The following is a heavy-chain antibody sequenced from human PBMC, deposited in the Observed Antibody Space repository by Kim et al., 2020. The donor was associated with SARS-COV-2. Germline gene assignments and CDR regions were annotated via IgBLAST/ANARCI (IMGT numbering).Heavy chain of an antibody. CDR3: ARTWGKAAAGRNYYFDY. V-gene: IGHV3-23*01. CDR1: GFTFSTYA. CDR2: ISGSGGNT. D-gene: IGHD6-13*01. Sequence: GGSLRLSCAVSGFTFSTYAMSWVRQAPGKGLEWVSLISGSGGNTYYAASVKGRFIISSDNSKKTLYLQMNGLRAEDMAVYYCARTWGKAAAGRNYYFDY. J-gene: IGHJ4*01.